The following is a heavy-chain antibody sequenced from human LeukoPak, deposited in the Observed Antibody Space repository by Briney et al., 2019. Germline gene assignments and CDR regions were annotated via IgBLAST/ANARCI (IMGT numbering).Heavy chain of an antibody. J-gene: IGHJ6*02. CDR1: GGSISSGSYH. D-gene: IGHD4-17*01. Sequence: SETLSLTCTVSGGSISSGSYHWSWIRQHPGKGLEWIGYIYYSGSTNYNPSLKSRVTMSVDTSKNQFSLKLSSVTAADTAVYYCARDKGAVTRGGYYYYYGMDVWGQGTTVTVSS. V-gene: IGHV4-61*01. CDR3: ARDKGAVTRGGYYYYYGMDV. CDR2: IYYSGST.